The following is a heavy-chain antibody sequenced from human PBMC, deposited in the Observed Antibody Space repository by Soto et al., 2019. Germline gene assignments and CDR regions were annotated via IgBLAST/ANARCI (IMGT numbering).Heavy chain of an antibody. CDR3: AKVGYCSGGSCQYYFDY. CDR2: INIGNGNT. V-gene: IGHV1-3*04. CDR1: GYTFTYYP. J-gene: IGHJ4*02. Sequence: ASVKVSCKASGYTFTYYPIHWVRQAPGQRLEWMGWINIGNGNTASSQKFQDRVTISRDNSKNTLYLQMNSLRAEDTAVYYCAKVGYCSGGSCQYYFDYWGQGTLVTVSS. D-gene: IGHD2-15*01.